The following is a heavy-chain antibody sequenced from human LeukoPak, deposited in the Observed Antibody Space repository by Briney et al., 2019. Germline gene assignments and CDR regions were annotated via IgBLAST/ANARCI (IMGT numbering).Heavy chain of an antibody. D-gene: IGHD4-23*01. CDR1: GFTVSSNY. V-gene: IGHV3-7*03. CDR2: IKQDGSEK. J-gene: IGHJ4*02. Sequence: PGGSLRLSCVASGFTVSSNYMSWVRQAPGKGLEWVANIKQDGSEKYYVDSVKGRFTISRDNAKNSLYLQMNSLRAEDTAVYYCARDDYGGSDALDYWGQGTLVTVSS. CDR3: ARDDYGGSDALDY.